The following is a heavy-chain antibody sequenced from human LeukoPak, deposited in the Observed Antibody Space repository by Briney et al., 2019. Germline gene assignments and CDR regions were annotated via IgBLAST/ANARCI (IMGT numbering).Heavy chain of an antibody. D-gene: IGHD2-2*01. CDR2: MNPNSGNT. CDR1: GYTFTSYD. Sequence: ASVKLSCKASGYTFTSYDINWVRQATGQGLEWMGWMNPNSGNTGYAQKFQGRVTITRNTSISTAYMQLSILRSEDTSAYYGVRVAGFKYRSSTSCRSRLFDYWGQGTLVTVSS. V-gene: IGHV1-8*03. J-gene: IGHJ4*02. CDR3: VRVAGFKYRSSTSCRSRLFDY.